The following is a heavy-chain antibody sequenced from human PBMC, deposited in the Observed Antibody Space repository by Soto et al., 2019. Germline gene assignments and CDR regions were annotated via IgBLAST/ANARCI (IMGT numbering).Heavy chain of an antibody. CDR3: ARGKDIVVVPAVIWFDP. Sequence: PSETLSLTCAVYGGSFSGYYWSWIRQPPGKGLEWIGEINHSGSTNYNPSLKSRVTISVDTPKNQFSLKLSSVTAADTAVYYCARGKDIVVVPAVIWFDPWGQGTLVTVSS. CDR2: INHSGST. V-gene: IGHV4-34*01. J-gene: IGHJ5*02. D-gene: IGHD2-2*01. CDR1: GGSFSGYY.